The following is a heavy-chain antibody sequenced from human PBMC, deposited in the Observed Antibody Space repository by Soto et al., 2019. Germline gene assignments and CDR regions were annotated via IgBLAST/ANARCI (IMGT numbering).Heavy chain of an antibody. J-gene: IGHJ4*02. CDR1: GYTFTGYY. Sequence: QVQLVQSGAEVKKPGASVKVSCKASGYTFTGYYMHWVGQAPGQGLEWMGWINPNSGSTNYAQKFQGWVTMTRDTSISTAYMELSRLRSDDTAVYYCASGFSGSLPMVDYWGQGTLVTVSS. V-gene: IGHV1-2*04. CDR2: INPNSGST. CDR3: ASGFSGSLPMVDY. D-gene: IGHD1-26*01.